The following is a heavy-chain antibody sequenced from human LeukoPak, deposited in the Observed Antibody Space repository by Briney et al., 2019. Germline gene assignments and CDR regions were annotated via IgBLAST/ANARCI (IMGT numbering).Heavy chain of an antibody. Sequence: PGGSLRLSCIASGFTFSGDAMNWIRQVPGKGLEWVSAISGSGAHTFYADSVKGRFTISRDNFNDTLYLQMNSLRADDTAIYYCARDWFNDYWGQGTLVTVSS. D-gene: IGHD3-9*01. J-gene: IGHJ4*02. CDR2: ISGSGAHT. CDR1: GFTFSGDA. CDR3: ARDWFNDY. V-gene: IGHV3-23*01.